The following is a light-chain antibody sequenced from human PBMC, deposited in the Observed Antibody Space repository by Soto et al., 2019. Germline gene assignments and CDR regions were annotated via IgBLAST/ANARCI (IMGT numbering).Light chain of an antibody. V-gene: IGKV1-9*01. J-gene: IGKJ1*01. CDR2: GAS. CDR3: HQVYTYPRT. CDR1: QGVRSY. Sequence: IQLTQSPSSLSASVGDRVTITCRASQGVRSYLAWFQQRPGKAPKLLIFGASTLQNGVPARFSGGGFGTEFNLTITSLQPEDFATYYCHQVYTYPRTFGQGTKVEIK.